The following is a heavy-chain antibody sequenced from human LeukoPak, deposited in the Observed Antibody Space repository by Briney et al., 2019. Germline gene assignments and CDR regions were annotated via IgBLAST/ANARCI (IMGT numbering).Heavy chain of an antibody. CDR1: GFTFSSYG. D-gene: IGHD3-10*02. CDR2: ISGSGGST. CDR3: AELGITMIGGV. J-gene: IGHJ6*04. Sequence: PGGTLRLSCAASGFTFSSYGMSWVRQTPGKGLEWVSAISGSGGSTYYADSVKGRFTISRDNAKNSLYLQMNSLRAEDTAVYYCAELGITMIGGVWGKGTTVTISS. V-gene: IGHV3-23*01.